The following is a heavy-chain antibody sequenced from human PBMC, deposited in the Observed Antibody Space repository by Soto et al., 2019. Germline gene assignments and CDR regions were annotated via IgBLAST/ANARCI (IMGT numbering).Heavy chain of an antibody. J-gene: IGHJ5*02. D-gene: IGHD3-10*01. CDR3: ARGRFGDHKGFDP. CDR1: GGSISSGDYY. CDR2: IYYSGST. V-gene: IGHV4-30-4*01. Sequence: SETLSLTCTVSGGSISSGDYYWSWIRQPPGKGLEWIGYIYYSGSTYYNPSLKSRVTISVDTSKNQFSLKLSSVTAADTAVYYCARGRFGDHKGFDPWGQGTLGTVSS.